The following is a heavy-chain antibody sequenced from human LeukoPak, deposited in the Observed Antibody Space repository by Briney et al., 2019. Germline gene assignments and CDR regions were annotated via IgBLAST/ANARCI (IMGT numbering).Heavy chain of an antibody. CDR1: GFTFSSYW. V-gene: IGHV3-74*01. J-gene: IGHJ4*02. Sequence: SGGSLRLSCAASGFTFSSYWMHWVRQAPGKGLVWVSRINSDGSSTSYADSVKGRFTISRDNAKNTLYLQMNSLRAEDTAVYYCARAAEYGSGSYYRPYFDYWGQGTLVTVSS. CDR3: ARAAEYGSGSYYRPYFDY. CDR2: INSDGSST. D-gene: IGHD3-10*01.